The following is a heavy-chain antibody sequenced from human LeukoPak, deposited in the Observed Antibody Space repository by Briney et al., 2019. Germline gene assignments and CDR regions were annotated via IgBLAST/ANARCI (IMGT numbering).Heavy chain of an antibody. V-gene: IGHV4-38-2*02. CDR3: ARDQDCSSTSCYSLDY. Sequence: SETLSLTCTVSGYSISSGCYWGWIRQPPGKGLEWIGSIYHSGSTYYNPSLKSRVTISVDTSKNQFSLKLSSVTAADTAVYYCARDQDCSSTSCYSLDYWGQGTLVTVSS. J-gene: IGHJ4*02. CDR2: IYHSGST. CDR1: GYSISSGCY. D-gene: IGHD2-2*01.